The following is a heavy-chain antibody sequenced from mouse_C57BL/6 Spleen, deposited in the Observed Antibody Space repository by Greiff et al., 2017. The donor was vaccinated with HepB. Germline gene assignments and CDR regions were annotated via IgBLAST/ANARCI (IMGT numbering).Heavy chain of an antibody. J-gene: IGHJ2*01. Sequence: QVQLQQPGAELVRPGSSVKLSCKASGYTFTSYWMDWVKQRPGQGLEWIGNIYPSDSETHYNQKFKDKATLTVYKSSSTAYMQLRSLTSEDSAVYYCARGGYGGDYWGQGTTLTVSS. V-gene: IGHV1-61*01. D-gene: IGHD2-2*01. CDR2: IYPSDSET. CDR3: ARGGYGGDY. CDR1: GYTFTSYW.